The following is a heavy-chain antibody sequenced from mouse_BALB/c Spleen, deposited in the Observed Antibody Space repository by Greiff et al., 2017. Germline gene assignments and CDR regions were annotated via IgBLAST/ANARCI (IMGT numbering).Heavy chain of an antibody. Sequence: EVQLQQSGTVLARPGASVKMSCKASGYTFTSYWMHWVKQRPGQGLEWIGAIYPGNSDTSYNQKFKGKAKLTAVTSTSTAYMELSSLTNEDSAVYYCTRSGPDGYYGGVYAMDYWGQGTSVTVSS. CDR3: TRSGPDGYYGGVYAMDY. D-gene: IGHD2-3*01. CDR1: GYTFTSYW. J-gene: IGHJ4*01. V-gene: IGHV1-5*01. CDR2: IYPGNSDT.